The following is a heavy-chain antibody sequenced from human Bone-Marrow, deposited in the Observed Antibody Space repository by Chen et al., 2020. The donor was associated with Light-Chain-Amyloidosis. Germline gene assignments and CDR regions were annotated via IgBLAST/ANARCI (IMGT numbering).Heavy chain of an antibody. J-gene: IGHJ5*02. Sequence: QIQLQQWGAGLLQPSETLSLTCTVFGGSLSGDYWSWIRQPPGKGLMWIGEIHRSGTTNYNPSLKSRVTISMDTSKNQFSAKLNSVTAADTGVYYCARGRSRPRTFDPWGHGAQVTVSS. CDR1: GGSLSGDY. CDR3: ARGRSRPRTFDP. CDR2: IHRSGTT. V-gene: IGHV4-34*01. D-gene: IGHD6-6*01.